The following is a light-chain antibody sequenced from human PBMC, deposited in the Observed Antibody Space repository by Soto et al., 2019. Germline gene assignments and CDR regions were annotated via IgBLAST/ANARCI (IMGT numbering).Light chain of an antibody. Sequence: QSVLTQPPSASGTPGQRVTISCSGSSSNIGSNYVYWYQQLPGTAPKLLIYRNNQRPSGVPDRFSGSKSGTSPSLAISGLRSEEEADYYCAAGDDSRSGPAYVFGTGTKATVL. CDR3: AAGDDSRSGPAYV. CDR2: RNN. V-gene: IGLV1-47*01. CDR1: SSNIGSNY. J-gene: IGLJ1*01.